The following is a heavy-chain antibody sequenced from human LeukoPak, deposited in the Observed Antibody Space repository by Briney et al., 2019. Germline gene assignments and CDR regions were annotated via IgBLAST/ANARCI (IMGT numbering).Heavy chain of an antibody. Sequence: PGGSLRLSCAASGFTFCGYEMNWVREAPGKGLEWVSYISSSGRTMYYADSVKRRFTIPRDNSNNSLYVQMNSLRAEDTAVYYGARHVRGVFRWFDPWSQATLVTVSS. CDR1: GFTFCGYE. CDR2: ISSSGRTM. J-gene: IGHJ5*02. CDR3: ARHVRGVFRWFDP. D-gene: IGHD3-10*02. V-gene: IGHV3-48*03.